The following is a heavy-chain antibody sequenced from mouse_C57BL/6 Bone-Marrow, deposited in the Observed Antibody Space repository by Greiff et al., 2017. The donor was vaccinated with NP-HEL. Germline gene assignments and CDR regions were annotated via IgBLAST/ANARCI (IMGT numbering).Heavy chain of an antibody. J-gene: IGHJ3*01. CDR1: GYAFSSSW. CDR3: ARDYPFAY. Sequence: VQRVESGPELVKPGASVKISCKASGYAFSSSWMNWVKQRPGKGLEWIGRIYPGDGDTNYNGKFKGKATLTADKSSSTAYMQLSSLTSEDSAVYFCARDYPFAYWGQGTLVTVSA. V-gene: IGHV1-82*01. CDR2: IYPGDGDT. D-gene: IGHD2-4*01.